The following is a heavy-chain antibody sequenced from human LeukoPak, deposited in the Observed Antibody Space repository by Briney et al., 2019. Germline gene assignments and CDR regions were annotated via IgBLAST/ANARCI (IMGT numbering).Heavy chain of an antibody. CDR3: ARGLTFGSRKYYDYVWGTYRRQNWFDP. Sequence: SETLSLTCTVSGYSISSGYYWGWIRQPPGKGLEWIANIYHSGNTYYNPSLKSRVTISVDTSRNQFSLKLSSVTAADTAVYHCARGLTFGSRKYYDYVWGTYRRQNWFDPWGQGTLVTVSS. CDR1: GYSISSGYY. D-gene: IGHD3-16*02. J-gene: IGHJ5*02. V-gene: IGHV4-38-2*02. CDR2: IYHSGNT.